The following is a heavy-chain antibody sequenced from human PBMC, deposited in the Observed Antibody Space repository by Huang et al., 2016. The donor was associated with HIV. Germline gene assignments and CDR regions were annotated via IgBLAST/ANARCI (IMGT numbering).Heavy chain of an antibody. D-gene: IGHD2-21*01. J-gene: IGHJ3*02. V-gene: IGHV1-24*01. Sequence: QVQLVQSGADVKKHGASVKVSCKVSGYNLTELSIHWVRQAPGQVMEWMGSFAAEPCQTSIALNFQGRVTMTEYTSTDTAYMELHSLRPEDTAVYYCAAVYDTYYDIWGQGTMVIASS. CDR3: AAVYDTYYDI. CDR1: GYNLTELS. CDR2: FAAEPCQT.